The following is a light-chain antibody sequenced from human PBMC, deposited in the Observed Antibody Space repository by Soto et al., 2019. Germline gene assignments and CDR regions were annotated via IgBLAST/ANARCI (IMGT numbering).Light chain of an antibody. CDR1: QSISTK. V-gene: IGKV1-39*01. CDR3: QQSYSRVT. Sequence: DIQMTQSPSSLSASVGDTVTITCRASQSISTKLSWYQQKPGKSPKLLIYAASRLQTGVPSRFSGSGSGTDFALTISSLHPEDFATYYCQQSYSRVTFGQGTKVDIK. CDR2: AAS. J-gene: IGKJ1*01.